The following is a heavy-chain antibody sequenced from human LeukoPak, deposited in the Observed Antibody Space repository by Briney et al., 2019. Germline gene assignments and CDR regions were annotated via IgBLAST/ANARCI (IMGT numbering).Heavy chain of an antibody. CDR2: VYTSGST. J-gene: IGHJ4*02. CDR3: ARDSRGSGSYYSDFDY. CDR1: GGSISSYY. D-gene: IGHD3-10*01. Sequence: SETLSLTCTVSGGSISSYYWSWIRQPPGKGLEWIGRVYTSGSTNYNPSLQSRVTMSVDTSKNQFSLKLSSVTAADTAIYYCARDSRGSGSYYSDFDYWGQGTLVTVSS. V-gene: IGHV4-4*07.